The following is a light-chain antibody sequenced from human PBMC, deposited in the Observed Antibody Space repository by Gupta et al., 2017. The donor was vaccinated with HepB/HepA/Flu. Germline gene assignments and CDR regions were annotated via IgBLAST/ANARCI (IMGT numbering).Light chain of an antibody. CDR2: GNS. J-gene: IGLJ3*02. CDR3: QSYDSSLSAWV. V-gene: IGLV1-40*01. Sequence: QSVLTQPPSVSGAPGPRVTISCTGSSSHIGAGYDVHWYQQLPGTAPKLLIYGNSHRPSGVPDRFSGSKSGTSASLAITGLQAEDEADYYCQSYDSSLSAWVFGGGTKLTVL. CDR1: SSHIGAGYD.